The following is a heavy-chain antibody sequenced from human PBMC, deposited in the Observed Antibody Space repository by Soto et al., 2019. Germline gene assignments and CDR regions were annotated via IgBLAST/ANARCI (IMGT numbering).Heavy chain of an antibody. CDR1: GFTFSSYW. D-gene: IGHD3-3*01. CDR2: IKQDGSEK. Sequence: EVQLVESGGGLVQPGGSLRLSCAAPGFTFSSYWMSWVRQAPGKGLEWVANIKQDGSEKYYVDSVKGRFTISRDNAKNSLYLQMNSLRAEDTAVYYCARERFDFGVVIRDYFDYWGQGTLVTVSS. J-gene: IGHJ4*02. V-gene: IGHV3-7*01. CDR3: ARERFDFGVVIRDYFDY.